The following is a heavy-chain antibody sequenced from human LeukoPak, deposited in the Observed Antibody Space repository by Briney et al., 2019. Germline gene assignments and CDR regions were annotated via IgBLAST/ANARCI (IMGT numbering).Heavy chain of an antibody. CDR2: ISSSSRTI. J-gene: IGHJ6*02. Sequence: GGSLRLSCAASGFTFSTYDMNWVRQAPGKGLEWVSDISSSSRTISYADSVKGRFTISRDNAKNSLYLQMNSLRAEDTAVYYCARLRYYAMDVWGQGTTVTASS. CDR1: GFTFSTYD. CDR3: ARLRYYAMDV. V-gene: IGHV3-48*01.